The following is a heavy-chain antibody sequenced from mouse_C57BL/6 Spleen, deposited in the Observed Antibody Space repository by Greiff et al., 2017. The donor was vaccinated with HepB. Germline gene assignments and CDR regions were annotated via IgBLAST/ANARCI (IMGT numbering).Heavy chain of an antibody. CDR2: IYPGDGDT. D-gene: IGHD3-3*01. Sequence: LVESGPELVKPGASVKISCKASGYAFSSSWMNWVKQRPGKGLEWIGRIYPGDGDTNYNGKFKGKATLTADKSSSTAYMQLSSLTSEDSAVYFCARGASRGLYYYAMDYWGQGTSVTVSS. V-gene: IGHV1-82*01. CDR1: GYAFSSSW. CDR3: ARGASRGLYYYAMDY. J-gene: IGHJ4*01.